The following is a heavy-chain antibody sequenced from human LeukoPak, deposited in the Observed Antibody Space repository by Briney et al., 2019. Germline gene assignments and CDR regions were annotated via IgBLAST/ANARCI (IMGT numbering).Heavy chain of an antibody. Sequence: ETLSLTCTVSGGSMSSYYWSWVRQAPGKGLEWVSAISGSGGSTYYADSVKGRFTISRDNSKNTLYLQMNSLRAEDTAVYYCAKGYSSGWYSPFDYWGQGTLVTVSS. V-gene: IGHV3-23*01. D-gene: IGHD6-19*01. CDR3: AKGYSSGWYSPFDY. CDR1: GGSMSSYY. J-gene: IGHJ4*02. CDR2: ISGSGGST.